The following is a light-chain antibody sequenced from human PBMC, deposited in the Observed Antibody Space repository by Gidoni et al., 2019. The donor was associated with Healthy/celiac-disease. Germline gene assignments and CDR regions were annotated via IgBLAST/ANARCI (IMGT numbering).Light chain of an antibody. V-gene: IGLV2-14*01. CDR1: SRDVGGYNY. CDR3: SSYTSSSPYV. CDR2: EVS. J-gene: IGLJ1*01. Sequence: QSALTQPASVSGPPGTSLTISCTGTSRDVGGYNYSSWYQQPPGNAPKLMIYEVSNRPSGVSNRFSGSKSGNTAPLTISGLQAEDEADYYCSSYTSSSPYVFGTGTKVTVL.